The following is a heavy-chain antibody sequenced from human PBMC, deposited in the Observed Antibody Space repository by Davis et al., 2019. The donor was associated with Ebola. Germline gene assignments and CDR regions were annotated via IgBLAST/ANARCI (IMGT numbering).Heavy chain of an antibody. CDR3: ARSVAGSSRPSSIDH. D-gene: IGHD6-19*01. Sequence: GESLKISCVASGFTFSTYVMRWVRQAPGKGLKWVSSILHSGGTAYYADSVKGRFTVSRDNSKSTLYLQMNSLRVEDTAVYYCARSVAGSSRPSSIDHWGQGTLVTVSS. CDR1: GFTFSTYV. CDR2: ILHSGGTA. J-gene: IGHJ4*02. V-gene: IGHV3-23*01.